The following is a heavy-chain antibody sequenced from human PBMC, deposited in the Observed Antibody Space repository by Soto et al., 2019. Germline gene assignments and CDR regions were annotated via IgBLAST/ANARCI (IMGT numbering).Heavy chain of an antibody. CDR2: IHTSGYA. CDR3: ARGTGTTGYFDY. J-gene: IGHJ4*02. V-gene: IGHV4-4*07. Sequence: SETLSLTCTVSGGSISNFYWSWIRQPAGKGLAWIGRIHTSGYANYNPSLKGRVTMSVDTSKNQFSLKLNSVTAADTAVYFCARGTGTTGYFDYWGQGALVTVSS. CDR1: GGSISNFY. D-gene: IGHD1-7*01.